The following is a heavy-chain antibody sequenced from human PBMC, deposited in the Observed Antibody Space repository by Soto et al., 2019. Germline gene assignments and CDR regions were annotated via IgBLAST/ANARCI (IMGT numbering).Heavy chain of an antibody. J-gene: IGHJ6*02. CDR1: GYTFTNYA. D-gene: IGHD1-26*01. CDR2: INSGNGNI. V-gene: IGHV1-3*05. CDR3: ARVGQWGGMDV. Sequence: QVQFVQSGAEEKKPGASVKVSCKASGYTFTNYAIHWVRQAPAQGLEWLGWINSGNGNIKYSPTFQGRVNMTRETPENTAYMELSSLRSEDTAVYYCARVGQWGGMDVWGQGTTVTVSS.